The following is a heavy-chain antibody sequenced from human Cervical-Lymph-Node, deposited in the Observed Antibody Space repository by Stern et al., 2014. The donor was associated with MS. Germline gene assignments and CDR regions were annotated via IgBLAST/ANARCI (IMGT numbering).Heavy chain of an antibody. D-gene: IGHD3-3*01. V-gene: IGHV4-31*03. Sequence: QLQLQESGPRLVKPSQTLSLTCTVSGGSISIDDYYWSWVRQFPGKGLEWIGYIDYTGSTYYSPSLESRVILSVETSKNQFSLNLTSVTAADTAVYYCARLASGLDYWGQGTLVTVSS. J-gene: IGHJ4*02. CDR1: GGSISIDDYY. CDR3: ARLASGLDY. CDR2: IDYTGST.